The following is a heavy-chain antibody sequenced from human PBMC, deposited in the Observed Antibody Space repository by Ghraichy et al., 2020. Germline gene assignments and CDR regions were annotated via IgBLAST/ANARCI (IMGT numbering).Heavy chain of an antibody. CDR3: ARAHRIAVAGSLEFDS. V-gene: IGHV4-59*01. J-gene: IGHJ4*02. CDR1: GGSINSFY. Sequence: SETLSLTCTVSGGSINSFYWSWIRQPPGKGLEWIGDIYYSGNTNYNLSLKSRVTISIGTSKKHFSLRLGSVTAADTAVYYCARAHRIAVAGSLEFDSWGQGTLVTVSS. CDR2: IYYSGNT. D-gene: IGHD6-19*01.